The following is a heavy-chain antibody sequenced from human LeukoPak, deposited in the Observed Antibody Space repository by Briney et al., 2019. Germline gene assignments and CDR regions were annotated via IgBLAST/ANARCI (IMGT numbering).Heavy chain of an antibody. Sequence: SETLSLTCTVSGGSISSSSYYWGWIRQPPGKGLEWIGSIYYSGSTYYNPSLKSRVTISVDTSKNQFSLKLSSVTAADMAVYYCARAYYDFWSGQLYYFDYWGQGTLVTVSS. CDR2: IYYSGST. CDR1: GGSISSSSYY. V-gene: IGHV4-39*01. D-gene: IGHD3-3*01. CDR3: ARAYYDFWSGQLYYFDY. J-gene: IGHJ4*02.